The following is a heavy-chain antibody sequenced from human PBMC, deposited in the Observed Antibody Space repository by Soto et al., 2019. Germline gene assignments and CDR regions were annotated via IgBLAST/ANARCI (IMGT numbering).Heavy chain of an antibody. Sequence: SQTLSLTCDISGDSVSSNTAAWHWIRQSPSRGLEWLGRTYYRSKWYSDYAVSVKSRIAINPDTSRNQFSLHLNSVTAEDTAVYYCARGTCIDGVCFRVDPWGQGTLVTVSS. CDR1: GDSVSSNTAA. CDR2: TYYRSKWYS. CDR3: ARGTCIDGVCFRVDP. V-gene: IGHV6-1*01. D-gene: IGHD2-8*01. J-gene: IGHJ5*02.